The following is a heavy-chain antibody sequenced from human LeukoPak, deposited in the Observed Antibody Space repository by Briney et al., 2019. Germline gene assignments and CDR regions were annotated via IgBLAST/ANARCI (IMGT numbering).Heavy chain of an antibody. V-gene: IGHV3-30-3*01. CDR2: ISYDGSNK. D-gene: IGHD6-19*01. Sequence: GGSLRLSCAASGFSFKNVWMSWVRQAPGKGLEWVAVISYDGSNKYYADSVKGRFTISRDNSKNTLYLQMNSLRAEDTAVYYCASIGGIAVAGTNSGVFDYWGQGTLVTVSS. CDR1: GFSFKNVW. J-gene: IGHJ4*02. CDR3: ASIGGIAVAGTNSGVFDY.